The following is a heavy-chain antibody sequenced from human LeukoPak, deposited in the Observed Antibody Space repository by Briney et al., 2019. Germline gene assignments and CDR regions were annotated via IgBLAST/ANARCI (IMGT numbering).Heavy chain of an antibody. CDR1: GFTFSGYS. D-gene: IGHD3-22*01. CDR3: ARMYDSSGYYYFQH. Sequence: GGSLRLSCAASGFTFSGYSMNWVRQAPGKGLEWVSSISSSSSYIYYADSVKGRFTISRDNAKNSLYLQMNSLRAEDTAVYYCARMYDSSGYYYFQHWGQGTLVTVPS. CDR2: ISSSSSYI. V-gene: IGHV3-21*01. J-gene: IGHJ1*01.